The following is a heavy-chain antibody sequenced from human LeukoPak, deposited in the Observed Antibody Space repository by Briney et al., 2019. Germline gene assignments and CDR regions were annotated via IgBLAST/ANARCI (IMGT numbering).Heavy chain of an antibody. CDR3: ARVPDEIRDYYYGMDV. Sequence: TLSPTCTVSGGSLSSGSTGWGCIRHPPGKGLEWIGYIYYSGSTNYNPSLKSRVRISVDTSKNQFSLKLRSVTAADTAVYSCARVPDEIRDYYYGMDVWGQGTTVTVSS. CDR1: GGSLSSGSTG. D-gene: IGHD1-14*01. J-gene: IGHJ6*02. CDR2: IYYSGST. V-gene: IGHV4-61*01.